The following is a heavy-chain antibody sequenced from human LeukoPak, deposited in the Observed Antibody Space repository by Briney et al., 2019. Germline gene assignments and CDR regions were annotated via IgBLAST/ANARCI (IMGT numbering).Heavy chain of an antibody. CDR1: GFSFSNYG. V-gene: IGHV3-23*01. CDR3: AKVYGGKRLGYFDY. D-gene: IGHD4-23*01. CDR2: ISGSGGST. Sequence: GGTLRLSCAASGFSFSNYGMTWVRQAPGKGLEWVSAISGSGGSTYFADSVKGRFTISRDNSKNTLYLQMNSLRAEDTAVYYCAKVYGGKRLGYFDYWGQGTLVTVSS. J-gene: IGHJ4*02.